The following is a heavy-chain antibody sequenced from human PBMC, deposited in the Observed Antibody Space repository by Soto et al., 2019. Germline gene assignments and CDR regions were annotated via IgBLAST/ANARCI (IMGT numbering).Heavy chain of an antibody. Sequence: SETLSLTCAVSGGSISSSSHYWGWIRQPPGKGLEWIGSIYYSGSTSYNPSLKSRVTISVDTSKNQFSLKLSSVTAADTAVYYCARRGSGSYSDYWGQGTLVTVS. D-gene: IGHD3-10*01. CDR2: IYYSGST. CDR1: GGSISSSSHY. J-gene: IGHJ4*02. CDR3: ARRGSGSYSDY. V-gene: IGHV4-39*01.